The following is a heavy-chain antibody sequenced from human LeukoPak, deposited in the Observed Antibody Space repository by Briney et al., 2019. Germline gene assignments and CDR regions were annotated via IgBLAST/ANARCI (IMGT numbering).Heavy chain of an antibody. V-gene: IGHV4-30-2*01. CDR2: IYHSGRT. Sequence: SETLSLTCAVSGGSISSGGYSWSWIRQPPGKGLEWIGYIYHSGRTYYNPSLKSRVTISVDRSKNQFSLKLSSVTAADTAVYYCARAVDSSGFDYWGQGTLVTVSS. CDR1: GGSISSGGYS. D-gene: IGHD3-22*01. J-gene: IGHJ4*02. CDR3: ARAVDSSGFDY.